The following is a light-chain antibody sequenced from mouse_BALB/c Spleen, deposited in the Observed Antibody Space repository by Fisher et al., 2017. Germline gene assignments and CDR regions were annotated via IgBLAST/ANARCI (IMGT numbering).Light chain of an antibody. CDR2: DTS. CDR1: SSVSY. J-gene: IGKJ4*01. Sequence: IVMTQSTAIMSASPGEKVTMTCSASSSVSYMYWYQQKPGSSPRLLIYDTSNLASGVPVRFSGSGSGTSYSLTISRMEAEDAATYYCQQWSGYPFTFGSGTKLEI. V-gene: IGKV4-55*01. CDR3: QQWSGYPFT.